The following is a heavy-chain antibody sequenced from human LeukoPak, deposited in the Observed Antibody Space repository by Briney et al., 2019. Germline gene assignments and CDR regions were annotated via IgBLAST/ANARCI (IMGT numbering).Heavy chain of an antibody. V-gene: IGHV3-9*01. J-gene: IGHJ6*02. CDR2: ISWNRGDI. CDR3: AKGTSSSVYYYYGMDA. Sequence: GGSLRLSCAASGFTFDDYAMYWVRQAPGKGLVWVSGISWNRGDIGYADSVKGRFTLSRDNAKNSLYLQMNSLRVEDTALYYCAKGTSSSVYYYYGMDAWGQGTTVTVSS. D-gene: IGHD6-6*01. CDR1: GFTFDDYA.